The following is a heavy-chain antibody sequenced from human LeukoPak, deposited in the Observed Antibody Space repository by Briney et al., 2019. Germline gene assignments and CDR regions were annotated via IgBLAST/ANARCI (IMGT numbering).Heavy chain of an antibody. Sequence: PGGSLRLSCAASGFTFSSYAMSWVRQAPGKGLEWVSAISGSGGSTYYADSVKGRFTISRDNSKNTLYLQMNSLRAEDTAVYYCAKRDYYGSGSYYIPSFYYWGQGTLVTVSS. D-gene: IGHD3-10*01. J-gene: IGHJ4*02. CDR1: GFTFSSYA. V-gene: IGHV3-23*01. CDR2: ISGSGGST. CDR3: AKRDYYGSGSYYIPSFYY.